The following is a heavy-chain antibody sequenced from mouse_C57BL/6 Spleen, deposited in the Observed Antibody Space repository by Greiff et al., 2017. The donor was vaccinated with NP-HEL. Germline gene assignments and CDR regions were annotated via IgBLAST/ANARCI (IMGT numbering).Heavy chain of an antibody. CDR3: ARHERVPFAY. CDR1: GYTFTEYT. J-gene: IGHJ3*01. CDR2: FYTGSGSI. V-gene: IGHV1-62-2*01. Sequence: VQLQQSGAELVQPGASVKLSCKASGYTFTEYTIHWVKQRSGQGLEWIGWFYTGSGSITYNENFKDKATLTADKSYTTVYIELSRLTSEDSAVYVCARHERVPFAYWGQGTLVTVSA. D-gene: IGHD2-14*01.